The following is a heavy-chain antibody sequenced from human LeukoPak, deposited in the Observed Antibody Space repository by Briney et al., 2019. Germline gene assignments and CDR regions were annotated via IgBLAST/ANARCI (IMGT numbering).Heavy chain of an antibody. J-gene: IGHJ4*02. CDR1: GFTFSSYA. CDR3: ARGDLPQYYLDY. V-gene: IGHV3-30-3*01. CDR2: ISYDGSNK. Sequence: SGGSLRLSCAASGFTFSSYAMHWVRQAPGKGLEWVAVISYDGSNKYYADSVKGRFTISRDNSKNTLYLQMNSPRAEDTAVYYCARGDLPQYYLDYWGQGTLVTVSS. D-gene: IGHD5-24*01.